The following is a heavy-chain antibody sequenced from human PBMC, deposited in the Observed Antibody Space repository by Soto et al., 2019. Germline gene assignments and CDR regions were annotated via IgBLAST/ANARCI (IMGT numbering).Heavy chain of an antibody. CDR2: IYPGDSDT. Sequence: GESLKISCKGSGYSFTSYWIGWVRQMPGKGLEWMGIIYPGDSDTRYSPSSQGQVTISADKSISTAYLQWSSLKASDTAMYYCARFAAYCSSTSCYRPHDAFDIWGQGTMVTVSS. CDR3: ARFAAYCSSTSCYRPHDAFDI. D-gene: IGHD2-2*01. J-gene: IGHJ3*02. CDR1: GYSFTSYW. V-gene: IGHV5-51*01.